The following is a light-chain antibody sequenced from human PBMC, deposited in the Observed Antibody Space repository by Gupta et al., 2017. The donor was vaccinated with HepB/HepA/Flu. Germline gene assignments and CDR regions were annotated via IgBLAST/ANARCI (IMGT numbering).Light chain of an antibody. V-gene: IGKV2-28*01. J-gene: IGKJ2*04. Sequence: DIVKTQSPVSLPVTAGEPASISCRSSQSLLHSNGYNYLDWYLQNPGQSPQLLIYLGSNRASGVPDRFSGSGSGTDFTLKISRVEAEDVGVYYCMQALQTPCSFGQGTKLEIK. CDR3: MQALQTPCS. CDR2: LGS. CDR1: QSLLHSNGYNY.